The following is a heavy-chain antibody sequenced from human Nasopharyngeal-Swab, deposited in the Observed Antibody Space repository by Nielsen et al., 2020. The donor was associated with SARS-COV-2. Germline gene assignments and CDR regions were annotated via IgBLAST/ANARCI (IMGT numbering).Heavy chain of an antibody. CDR3: VGQSPEGYSYYYMDV. CDR1: GFTFSSFW. V-gene: IGHV3-74*01. J-gene: IGHJ6*03. CDR2: LNSDGSST. Sequence: GGSLRLSCTASGFTFSSFWMHWVRQAQGKGLVWVSRLNSDGSSTSYADSVQGRFTISRDNAKNTLFLQMNSVRVEDTAVYYCVGQSPEGYSYYYMDVWGTGTTVTVSS.